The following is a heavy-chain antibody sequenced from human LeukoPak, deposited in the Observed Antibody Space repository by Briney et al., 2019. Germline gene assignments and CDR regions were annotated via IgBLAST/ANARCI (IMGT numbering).Heavy chain of an antibody. CDR1: GGSISSSSYY. J-gene: IGHJ4*02. CDR2: IYYSGST. D-gene: IGHD5-24*01. V-gene: IGHV4-39*02. Sequence: SETLSLTCTVSGGSISSSSYYWGWIRQPPGKGLEWIGSIYYSGSTYYNPSLKSRVTISVDTSKNQFSLKLSSVTAADTAVYYCAREADDGVYYFDYWGQGTLVTVSS. CDR3: AREADDGVYYFDY.